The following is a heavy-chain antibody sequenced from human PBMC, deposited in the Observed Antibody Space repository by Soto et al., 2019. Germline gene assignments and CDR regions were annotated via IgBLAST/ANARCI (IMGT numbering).Heavy chain of an antibody. CDR3: ARHPVSGSYAYYYGMDV. D-gene: IGHD1-26*01. CDR2: IIPIFGTA. J-gene: IGHJ6*02. V-gene: IGHV1-69*05. CDR1: GGTSNSYA. Sequence: QVQLVQSGAEVKKPGSSVKVSCKASGGTSNSYAISWVRQAPGQGLEWMGGIIPIFGTADYAQKFQGRVTVTRGETTSTAYMELSSLRSEDTAVYYCARHPVSGSYAYYYGMDVWGQGTTVTVSS.